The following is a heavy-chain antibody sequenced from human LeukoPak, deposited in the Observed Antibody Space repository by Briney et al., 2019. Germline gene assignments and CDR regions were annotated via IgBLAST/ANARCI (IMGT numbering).Heavy chain of an antibody. J-gene: IGHJ6*02. CDR2: INHSGST. D-gene: IGHD3-10*01. CDR1: GFTFDDYG. CDR3: ARGGTMVRGVIIHYYYYGMDV. Sequence: GSLRLSCAASGFTFDDYGMSWVRQPPGKGLEWIGEINHSGSTNYNPSLKSRVTISVDTSKNQFSLELSSVTAADTAVYYCARGGTMVRGVIIHYYYYGMDVWGQGTTVTVSS. V-gene: IGHV4-34*01.